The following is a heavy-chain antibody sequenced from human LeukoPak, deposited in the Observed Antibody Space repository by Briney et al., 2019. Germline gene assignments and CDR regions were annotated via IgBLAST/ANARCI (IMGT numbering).Heavy chain of an antibody. CDR2: MNPNSGNT. J-gene: IGHJ6*02. Sequence: GASVKVSCKASGYTFTSYDINWVRQATGQGLEWMGWMNPNSGNTGYAQKFQGRVTMTRNTSISTAYMELSSLRSEDTAVYYCARVLYQLLYCYGTDVWGQGTTVTVSS. CDR3: ARVLYQLLYCYGTDV. D-gene: IGHD2-2*02. V-gene: IGHV1-8*01. CDR1: GYTFTSYD.